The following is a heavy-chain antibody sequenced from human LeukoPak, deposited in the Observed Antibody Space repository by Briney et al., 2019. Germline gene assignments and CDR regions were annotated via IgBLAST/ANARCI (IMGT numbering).Heavy chain of an antibody. Sequence: SETLSLTCAVYGGSFSGYYWSWIRQPPGKGLESIGEINHSGSTNYNPSLKSRVTISVDTSKNQFSLNLSSVTAADTAVYYCATEIQNIAGRVYWGQGTLVTVSS. D-gene: IGHD6-6*01. CDR3: ATEIQNIAGRVY. CDR1: GGSFSGYY. V-gene: IGHV4-34*01. J-gene: IGHJ4*02. CDR2: INHSGST.